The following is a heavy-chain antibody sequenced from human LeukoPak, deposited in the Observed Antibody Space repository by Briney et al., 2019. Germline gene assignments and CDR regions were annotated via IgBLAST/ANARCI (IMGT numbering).Heavy chain of an antibody. J-gene: IGHJ4*02. V-gene: IGHV1-69*10. CDR3: ARAAPWGVYYDSSGYRDY. Sequence: SVKVSCKASGGTFSSYAISWVRQAPGQGLEWMGGIIPILGIANYAQKFQGRVTITADKSTSTAYMGLSSLRSEDTAVYYCARAAPWGVYYDSSGYRDYWGQGTLVTVSS. CDR1: GGTFSSYA. CDR2: IIPILGIA. D-gene: IGHD3-22*01.